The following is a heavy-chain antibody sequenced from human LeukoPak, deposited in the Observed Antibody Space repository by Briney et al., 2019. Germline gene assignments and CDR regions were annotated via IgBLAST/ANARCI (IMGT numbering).Heavy chain of an antibody. CDR2: INHSGST. Sequence: SETLSLTCAVYDGSFSGYYWSWIRQPPGKGLEWIGEINHSGSTNYNPSLKSRVTISLDTSRSQFSLKVRYVTAADTAVYYCARGLNDSWTGENYWGQGTLVTVSS. J-gene: IGHJ4*02. V-gene: IGHV4-34*01. CDR3: ARGLNDSWTGENY. CDR1: DGSFSGYY. D-gene: IGHD3-3*01.